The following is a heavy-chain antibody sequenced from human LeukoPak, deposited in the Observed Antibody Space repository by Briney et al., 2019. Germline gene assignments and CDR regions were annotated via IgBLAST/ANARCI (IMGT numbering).Heavy chain of an antibody. CDR2: ISCGKGET. V-gene: IGHV1-3*01. CDR1: GYTFTRYA. Sequence: GASVEVSCKTSGYTFTRYAIHWVRQAPGQGLEWMGWISCGKGETKYSQKFQDRVTITRDTSASTAYMELSSLRSEDTAVYYCARDNGYQLLWWWGQGTLVTVSS. J-gene: IGHJ4*02. D-gene: IGHD2-2*01. CDR3: ARDNGYQLLWW.